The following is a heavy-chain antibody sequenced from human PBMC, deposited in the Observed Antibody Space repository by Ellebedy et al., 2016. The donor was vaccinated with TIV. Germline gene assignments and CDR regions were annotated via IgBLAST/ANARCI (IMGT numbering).Heavy chain of an antibody. V-gene: IGHV1-69*06. Sequence: SVKVSXKASRGTFSSYAISWVRQAPGQGLEWMGGIIPIFGTANYAQKFQGRVTITADKSTSTAYMELSSLRSEDTAVYYCARVGYVDAFDIWGQGTMVTVSS. CDR2: IIPIFGTA. D-gene: IGHD5-12*01. J-gene: IGHJ3*02. CDR3: ARVGYVDAFDI. CDR1: RGTFSSYA.